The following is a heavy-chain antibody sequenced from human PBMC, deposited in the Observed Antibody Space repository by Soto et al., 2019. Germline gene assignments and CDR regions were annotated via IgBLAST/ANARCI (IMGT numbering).Heavy chain of an antibody. D-gene: IGHD5-12*01. CDR2: ITGSAGST. J-gene: IGHJ4*02. CDR3: AKDRNRWLRFDLGY. Sequence: EVQLLESGGGLVQPGGSLRLSCAASGFTFSSYAMSWVRQAPGKGLEWVSSITGSAGSTYYADSVKGRFTISRDNSKNTLYLQMNSRRAEDTAVYDCAKDRNRWLRFDLGYWGQGTLVTVSS. CDR1: GFTFSSYA. V-gene: IGHV3-23*01.